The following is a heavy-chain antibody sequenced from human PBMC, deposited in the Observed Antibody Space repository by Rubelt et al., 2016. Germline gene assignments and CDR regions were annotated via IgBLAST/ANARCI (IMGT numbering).Heavy chain of an antibody. D-gene: IGHD4-17*01. J-gene: IGHJ4*02. CDR3: ASNRYG. Sequence: EVQLVESGGGLVQPGGSLRLSCATSGFTFSSYWMSWVRQAPGKGLEWVANINLDGMGGIYWDSVKGRFTISRANAKNALYLQMSSLRVEDTAVYYCASNRYGWGQGTPVTVSS. CDR2: INLDGMGG. CDR1: GFTFSSYW. V-gene: IGHV3-7*01.